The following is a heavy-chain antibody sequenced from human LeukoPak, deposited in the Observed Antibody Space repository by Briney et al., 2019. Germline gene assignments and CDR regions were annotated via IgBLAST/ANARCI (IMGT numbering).Heavy chain of an antibody. V-gene: IGHV3-7*01. CDR1: GFSFSSYW. CDR2: IYPDGSNM. J-gene: IGHJ4*02. CDR3: VSGSLHWLY. Sequence: GGSLRLSCAASGFSFSSYWMSWVRQAPGKGLEWVANIYPDGSNMLYVDSVKGRFTISRDNAKNSLYLQMNTLRAEDTAVYFGVSGSLHWLYWGQGTLVTVSS. D-gene: IGHD3/OR15-3a*01.